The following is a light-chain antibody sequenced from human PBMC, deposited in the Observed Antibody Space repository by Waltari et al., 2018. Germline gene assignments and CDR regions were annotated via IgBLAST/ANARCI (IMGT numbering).Light chain of an antibody. J-gene: IGKJ2*01. V-gene: IGKV1-9*01. Sequence: IQLTQSPSFLSASVGDRVTITCRASQTISIYLAWYQQKPGKAPKLLIYAASTLQRGDPSRFSGSASGTEFSLTISSLQPEDSATYYCQQLNSYRYTFGQGTKLEIK. CDR3: QQLNSYRYT. CDR1: QTISIY. CDR2: AAS.